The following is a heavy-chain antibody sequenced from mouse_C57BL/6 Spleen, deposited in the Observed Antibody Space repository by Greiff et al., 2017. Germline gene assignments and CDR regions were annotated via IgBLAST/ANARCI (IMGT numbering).Heavy chain of an antibody. D-gene: IGHD1-1*01. CDR1: GFTFTDYY. V-gene: IGHV1-36*01. CDR3: ARALRQYLADV. CDR2: VFPYNGGT. Sequence: EVQLQQSGPVLVKPWPSVTISCKASGFTFTDYYMHWVKQRHGKSLEWIGLVFPYNGGTSYNQKFKGKATLTVDTSSSTAYMELNILTSEDSAVYYCARALRQYLADVWGTGTTVTVSS. J-gene: IGHJ1*03.